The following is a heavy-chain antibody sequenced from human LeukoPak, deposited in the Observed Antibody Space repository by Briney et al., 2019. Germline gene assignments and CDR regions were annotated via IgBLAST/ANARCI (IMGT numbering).Heavy chain of an antibody. CDR2: MSPNSGNT. J-gene: IGHJ4*02. D-gene: IGHD5-12*01. CDR1: GYTFSSYD. Sequence: AASVKVSCKSSGYTFSSYDINWVRQATGQGLEWMGWMSPNSGNTGYAQKFQGRVTMTEDTSTDTAYMELSSLRSEDTAVYYCATDLVYSGYDRFDYWGQGTLVTVSS. CDR3: ATDLVYSGYDRFDY. V-gene: IGHV1-8*01.